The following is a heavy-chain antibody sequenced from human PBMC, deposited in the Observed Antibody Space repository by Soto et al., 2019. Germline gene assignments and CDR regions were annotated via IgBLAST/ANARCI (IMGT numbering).Heavy chain of an antibody. D-gene: IGHD6-13*01. J-gene: IGHJ4*02. V-gene: IGHV6-1*01. CDR1: GDSVSSNSAA. CDR2: TFHTFNWYY. CDR3: ARERSSSWFDY. Sequence: QVQLQQSGPGLVKPSQTLSLTCVISGDSVSSNSAAWAWIRQSPSRGLEWLGRTFHTFNWYYEYTESLKSRITISADTSKNQFSLHLASVTPDDTAVFFCARERSSSWFDYWGQGTLVTVSA.